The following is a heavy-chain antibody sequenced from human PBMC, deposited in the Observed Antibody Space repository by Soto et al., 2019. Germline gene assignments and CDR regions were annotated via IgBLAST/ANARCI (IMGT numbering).Heavy chain of an antibody. Sequence: GASVKVSCKSSGCNFTGYYIHWVRQAPGQGLEWMGWISAYNGNTNYAQKLQGRVTMTTDTSTSTAYMELRSLRSDDTAVYYCARDLSEYYYDSSGYYLGFVYWGQGTLVTVSS. CDR2: ISAYNGNT. CDR3: ARDLSEYYYDSSGYYLGFVY. CDR1: GCNFTGYY. V-gene: IGHV1-18*04. D-gene: IGHD3-22*01. J-gene: IGHJ4*02.